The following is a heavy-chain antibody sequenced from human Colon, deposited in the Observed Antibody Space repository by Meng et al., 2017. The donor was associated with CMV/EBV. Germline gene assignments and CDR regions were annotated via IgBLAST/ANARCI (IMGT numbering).Heavy chain of an antibody. CDR1: GFTFSSYA. J-gene: IGHJ4*02. CDR2: ITNGGGGT. CDR3: ARQYVVAVGPGAPLYYFDY. V-gene: IGHV3-23*01. Sequence: GESLKISCAASGFTFSSYAMHWVRQAPGKGLEGVATITNGGGGTYYADSVKGRFTISRDNAKNSVYVQLNSLSAEDTAVYYCARQYVVAVGPGAPLYYFDYWGQGALVTVSS. D-gene: IGHD2-21*01.